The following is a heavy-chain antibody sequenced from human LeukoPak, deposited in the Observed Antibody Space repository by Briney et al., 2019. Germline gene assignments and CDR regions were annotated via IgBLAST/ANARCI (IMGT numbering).Heavy chain of an antibody. D-gene: IGHD6-19*01. CDR3: AKGAQWPDRTFDY. CDR1: GFTFDDYA. Sequence: GGSLRLSCAASGFTFDDYAMHWVRQAPGKGLEWVSGISWNSGSIGYADSVKGRFTISRDNAKNSLYLQMNSLRAEDTALYYCAKGAQWPDRTFDYWGQGTLVTVSS. CDR2: ISWNSGSI. V-gene: IGHV3-9*01. J-gene: IGHJ4*02.